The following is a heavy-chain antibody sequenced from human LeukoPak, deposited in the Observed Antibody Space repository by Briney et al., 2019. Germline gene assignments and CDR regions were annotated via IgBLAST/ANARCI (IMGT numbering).Heavy chain of an antibody. CDR2: ITSTSAYI. CDR3: AMGAGHPRSDIYLWTPSDY. CDR1: GFAFNTYS. D-gene: IGHD2/OR15-2a*01. V-gene: IGHV3-21*04. J-gene: IGHJ4*02. Sequence: SGGSLRLSCAASGFAFNTYSLSWVRQAPGKGLEWVSSITSTSAYIYYADSVRGRFTISRDNAQSSLYLQMNSLRVEDTAVYYCAMGAGHPRSDIYLWTPSDYWGQGTLVTVSS.